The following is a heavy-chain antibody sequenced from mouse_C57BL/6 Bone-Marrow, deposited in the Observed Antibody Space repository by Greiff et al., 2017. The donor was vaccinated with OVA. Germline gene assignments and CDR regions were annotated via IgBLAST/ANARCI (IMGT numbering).Heavy chain of an antibody. D-gene: IGHD1-1*01. CDR3: ARCAHYYGPYYYAMDY. CDR2: IYPGSGST. J-gene: IGHJ4*01. V-gene: IGHV1-55*01. Sequence: VQLQQPGAELVKPGASVKMSCKASGYTFTSYWITWVKQRPGQGLEWIGDIYPGSGSTNYNEKFKSKATLTVDTSSSTAYTQLSSLTSEDTAVYYCARCAHYYGPYYYAMDYWGQGTSVTVSS. CDR1: GYTFTSYW.